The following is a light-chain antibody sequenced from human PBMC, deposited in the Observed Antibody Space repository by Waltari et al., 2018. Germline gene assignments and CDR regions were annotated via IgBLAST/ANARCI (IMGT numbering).Light chain of an antibody. CDR2: GAS. J-gene: IGKJ4*01. CDR3: QQYSDLIA. V-gene: IGKV3-15*01. Sequence: EIVITQSPHSLSLARGEIATLPGTASQTVTTDLAWYQQKPGQAPKLLLFGASTRATGVPARFSGSGSVTEFTLTIGSVQSEDFAVYYCQQYSDLIAFGGGTKVDLK. CDR1: QTVTTD.